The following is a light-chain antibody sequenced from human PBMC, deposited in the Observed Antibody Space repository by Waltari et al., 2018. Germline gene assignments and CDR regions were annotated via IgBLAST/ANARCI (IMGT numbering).Light chain of an antibody. J-gene: IGKJ1*01. CDR2: AAS. V-gene: IGKV1-39*01. CDR3: QQYNNWPRGT. Sequence: DIQMTQSPSSLSASVGDRVTITCRASQSISSYLNWYQQKPGRAPKLLISAASSLQGGVPARFGGSGFGTDFTLTISSLQPEDFATYYCQQYNNWPRGTFGQGTKVEIK. CDR1: QSISSY.